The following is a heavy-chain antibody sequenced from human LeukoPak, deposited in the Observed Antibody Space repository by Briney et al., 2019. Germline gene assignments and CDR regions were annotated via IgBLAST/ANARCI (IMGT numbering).Heavy chain of an antibody. J-gene: IGHJ4*02. D-gene: IGHD2-15*01. Sequence: SETLSLTCSVSDGSINSNNFLWGWIRQPPGKGLEWIGNIHYTGTTHYNPSLNSRVTISLDTSNNQFSLRLNSVTAEDTALYYCARRITYGRTFDYWGQGILVTVSS. CDR2: IHYTGTT. V-gene: IGHV4-39*07. CDR1: DGSINSNNFL. CDR3: ARRITYGRTFDY.